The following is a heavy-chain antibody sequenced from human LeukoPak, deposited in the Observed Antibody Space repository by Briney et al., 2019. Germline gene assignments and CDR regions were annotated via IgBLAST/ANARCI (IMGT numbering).Heavy chain of an antibody. CDR1: GFTFAEYS. CDR2: INRNGGAI. D-gene: IGHD6-19*01. CDR3: TKEHSSGWPTIDC. V-gene: IGHV3-43*01. J-gene: IGHJ4*02. Sequence: PPGGSLRLSCSASGFTFAEYSMHWVRQAPGKGLEWVSVINRNGGAIQYADSVKGRFIISRDISKNSLYLQMNSLRTEDTALYYCTKEHSSGWPTIDCWGQGTLVTVSS.